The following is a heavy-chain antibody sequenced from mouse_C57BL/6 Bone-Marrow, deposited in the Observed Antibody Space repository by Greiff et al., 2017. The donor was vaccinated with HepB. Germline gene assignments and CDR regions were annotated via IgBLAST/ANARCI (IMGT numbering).Heavy chain of an antibody. Sequence: EVQLQQSGPELVKPGASVKMSCKASGYTFTDYNMHWVKQSHGKSLEWIGYINPNNGGTSYNQKFKGKATLTVNKSSSTAYMELRSLTSEDSAVYYCAREPPDGYYVAMDYWGQGTSVTVSS. V-gene: IGHV1-22*01. CDR3: AREPPDGYYVAMDY. D-gene: IGHD2-3*01. CDR1: GYTFTDYN. J-gene: IGHJ4*01. CDR2: INPNNGGT.